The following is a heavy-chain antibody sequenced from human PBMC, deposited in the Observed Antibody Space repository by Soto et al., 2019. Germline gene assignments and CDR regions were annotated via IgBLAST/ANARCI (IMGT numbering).Heavy chain of an antibody. CDR1: GFTFGDYA. V-gene: IGHV3-49*03. CDR2: IRSKVHGGTT. Sequence: GGSLRLSCATSGFTFGDYATIWFRQAPGKGLEWVGFIRSKVHGGTTEYDTSVKGRFTISRDDSKSIAYLQMNSLKTEDTAVYYCTRDLYCSDNTCYSGSEIWGPGTMVTVSS. D-gene: IGHD2-15*01. J-gene: IGHJ3*02. CDR3: TRDLYCSDNTCYSGSEI.